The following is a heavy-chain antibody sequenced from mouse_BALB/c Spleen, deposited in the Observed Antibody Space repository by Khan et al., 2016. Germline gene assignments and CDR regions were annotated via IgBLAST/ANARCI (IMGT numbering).Heavy chain of an antibody. CDR2: ISYSGST. CDR1: GYSITSEYA. Sequence: EVQLQESGPGLVKPSQSLSLTCTVTGYSITSEYAWNWIRQFPGKKLEWMGYISYSGSTSYNPSLKSRISITRDTSKNQFFLQLNSVTTEDSATYYCARSLLLRRDYFHYWGQGTTLTVSS. J-gene: IGHJ2*01. D-gene: IGHD1-1*01. V-gene: IGHV3-2*02. CDR3: ARSLLLRRDYFHY.